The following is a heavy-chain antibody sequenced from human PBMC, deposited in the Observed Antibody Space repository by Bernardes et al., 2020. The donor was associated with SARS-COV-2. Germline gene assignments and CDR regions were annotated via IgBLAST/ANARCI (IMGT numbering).Heavy chain of an antibody. Sequence: VRSLRLSCAASGFTFDDYGMSWVRQAPGKGLEWVAVISYDGSNKYYADSVKGRFTISRDNSKSTLYLQMNSLRAEDTAVYYCARDRRHYDFWSGARPGYMDVWGKGTTVTVSS. V-gene: IGHV3-30*03. D-gene: IGHD3-3*01. J-gene: IGHJ6*03. CDR2: ISYDGSNK. CDR3: ARDRRHYDFWSGARPGYMDV. CDR1: GFTFDDYG.